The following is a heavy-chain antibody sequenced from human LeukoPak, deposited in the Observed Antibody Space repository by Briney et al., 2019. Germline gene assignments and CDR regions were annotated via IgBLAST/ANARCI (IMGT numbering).Heavy chain of an antibody. CDR3: ARGPMVRGVIIRRWYYFDY. V-gene: IGHV1-24*01. CDR1: GYTLTELS. D-gene: IGHD3-10*01. CDR2: FDPEDGET. J-gene: IGHJ4*02. Sequence: ASVKVSCKVSGYTLTELSMHWVRQAPGKGLEWMGGFDPEDGETIYAQKFQGRVTMTRNTSISTAYMELSSLRSEDTAVYYCARGPMVRGVIIRRWYYFDYWGQGTLVTVSS.